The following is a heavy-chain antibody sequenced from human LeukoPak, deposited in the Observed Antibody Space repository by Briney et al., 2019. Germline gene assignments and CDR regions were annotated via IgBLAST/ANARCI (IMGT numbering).Heavy chain of an antibody. CDR2: IWYDGSNK. J-gene: IGHJ4*02. D-gene: IGHD5-12*01. CDR1: GFTFSNYG. V-gene: IGHV3-33*01. CDR3: AREMGLNIVATFGY. Sequence: SGGSLRLSCAASGFTFSNYGMHWVRQAPGKGLEWVALIWYDGSNKYYADSVQGRFIISRDNSKNTLYLQMNGLRAEDTAVYYCAREMGLNIVATFGYWGQGTLVTVSS.